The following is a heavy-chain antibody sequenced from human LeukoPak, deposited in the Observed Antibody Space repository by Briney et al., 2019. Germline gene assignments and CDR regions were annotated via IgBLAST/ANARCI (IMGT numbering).Heavy chain of an antibody. CDR1: GFTFSSYG. D-gene: IGHD6-19*01. CDR3: AKEGQTVAGNGYFDY. V-gene: IGHV3-23*01. J-gene: IGHJ4*02. CDR2: ISGTGLDT. Sequence: GGSLRLSCAASGFTFSSYGMSWVRQAPGKGLEWVSSISGTGLDTYYADSVKGRFTVSRDNSRNTLYLHMNSLRDEDTALYYCAKEGQTVAGNGYFDYWGQGTLVTVSS.